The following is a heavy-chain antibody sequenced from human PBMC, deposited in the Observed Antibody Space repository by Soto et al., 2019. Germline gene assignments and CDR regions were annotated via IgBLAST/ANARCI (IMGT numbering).Heavy chain of an antibody. CDR2: IYYSGST. V-gene: IGHV4-31*03. CDR1: GGSISSGGYY. Sequence: QVQLQESGPGLVKPSQTLSLTCSVSGGSISSGGYYWSWIRQHPEKGLECIGYIYYSGSTNYNPSLKSRVIVSVDTSSNRFSLDLRSVTAADTAIYYCARHSASWQGFDYWGQGTLVTVSS. D-gene: IGHD1-26*01. CDR3: ARHSASWQGFDY. J-gene: IGHJ4*02.